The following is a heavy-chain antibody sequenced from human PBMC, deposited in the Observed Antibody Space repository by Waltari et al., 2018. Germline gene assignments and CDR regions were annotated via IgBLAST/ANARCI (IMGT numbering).Heavy chain of an antibody. Sequence: EVQLVESGGGLAQPGGSLRLSCAASGFTFSSYEMKWVRQAQGKGLEWVSYISSSGSTIYYADSVKGRFTISRDNAKNSLYLQMNSLRAEDTAGYYCAREYYDSSGGRGYFQHWGQGTLVTVSS. V-gene: IGHV3-48*03. D-gene: IGHD3-22*01. CDR1: GFTFSSYE. J-gene: IGHJ1*01. CDR2: ISSSGSTI. CDR3: AREYYDSSGGRGYFQH.